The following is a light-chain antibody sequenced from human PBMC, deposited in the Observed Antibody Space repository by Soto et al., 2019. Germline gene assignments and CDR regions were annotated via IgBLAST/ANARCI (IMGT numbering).Light chain of an antibody. Sequence: QTVVTQEPSLTVSPGGTATLTCASSTGAVTSGYYPNWFQQKPGQAPRPLIYSTSNKHSWTPARFSGSLLGGKAALTLSGVQPGDEADYYCLLSYGGAWVFGGGTKLTVL. CDR1: TGAVTSGYY. CDR2: STS. J-gene: IGLJ2*01. CDR3: LLSYGGAWV. V-gene: IGLV7-43*01.